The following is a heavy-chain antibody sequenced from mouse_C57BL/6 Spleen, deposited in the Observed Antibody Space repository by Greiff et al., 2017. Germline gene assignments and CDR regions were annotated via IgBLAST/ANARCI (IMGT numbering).Heavy chain of an antibody. CDR3: ARLAPSTGFDY. CDR2: IYPRSGNT. Sequence: VQLQQSGAELARPGASVKLSCKASGYTFPSYGISWVKQRTGQGLEWIGEIYPRSGNTYYNETFKGKATLTADKSSSTAYIELRSLTSEDSAVYFCARLAPSTGFDYWGQGTTLTVSS. V-gene: IGHV1-81*01. CDR1: GYTFPSYG. D-gene: IGHD4-1*02. J-gene: IGHJ2*01.